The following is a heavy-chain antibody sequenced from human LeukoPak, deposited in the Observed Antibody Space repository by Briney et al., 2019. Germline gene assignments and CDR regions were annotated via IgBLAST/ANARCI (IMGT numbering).Heavy chain of an antibody. D-gene: IGHD5-18*01. CDR3: AGVGYSYGYSTSSWYYYCGMDV. Sequence: PGGSLRLSCAASGFSFSSYAMSWVRQAPAKGPEWVSSISGDGGMFYTDYVKGRFTIARDNSKSTLYLQMNRLRAQDTAVYYWAGVGYSYGYSTSSWYYYCGMDVWGQGTTVTVSS. J-gene: IGHJ6*02. CDR1: GFSFSSYA. CDR2: ISGDGGM. V-gene: IGHV3-23*01.